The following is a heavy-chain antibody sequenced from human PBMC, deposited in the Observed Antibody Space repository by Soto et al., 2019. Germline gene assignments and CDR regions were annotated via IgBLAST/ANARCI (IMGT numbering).Heavy chain of an antibody. V-gene: IGHV1-3*01. D-gene: IGHD1-1*01. J-gene: IGHJ4*02. CDR3: ARGRFQLEHFDY. CDR1: GYTFTSYA. CDR2: INAGNGNT. Sequence: ASVKVSCKASGYTFTSYAMHWVRQAPGQRLEWMGWINAGNGNTKYSQKFQGRVTITRDTSASTAYMELSSLRSEDTAVYYCARGRFQLEHFDYWGQGPLVTVSS.